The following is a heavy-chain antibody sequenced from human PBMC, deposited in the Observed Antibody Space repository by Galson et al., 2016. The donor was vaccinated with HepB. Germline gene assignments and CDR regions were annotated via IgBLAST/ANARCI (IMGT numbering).Heavy chain of an antibody. CDR1: GFSVNSNY. CDR3: ARRPGN. J-gene: IGHJ3*01. Sequence: SLRLSCAASGFSVNSNYMSWVRQAPGKGLEWVSHIYRNGDTSYADSVKGRFTIFKDKTKHTLYLQMNSLRAEDTAVYYCARRPGNWGQGTMVTVSS. CDR2: IYRNGDT. V-gene: IGHV3-53*01. D-gene: IGHD1-14*01.